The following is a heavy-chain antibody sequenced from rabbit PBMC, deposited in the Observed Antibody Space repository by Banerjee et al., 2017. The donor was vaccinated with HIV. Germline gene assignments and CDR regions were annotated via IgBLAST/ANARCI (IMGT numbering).Heavy chain of an antibody. CDR2: SYAGSSGST. V-gene: IGHV1S45*01. J-gene: IGHJ6*01. Sequence: QEQLVESGGGLVQPEGSLTLSCKASGFTLSSSDYMCWVRQAPGKGLEWIACSYAGSSGSTYYASWAKGRFTISKASSTTVTLQMTSLTAADTATYFCARDHSIYSTYYYDLWGPGTLVTVS. D-gene: IGHD8-1*01. CDR1: GFTLSSSDY. CDR3: ARDHSIYSTYYYDL.